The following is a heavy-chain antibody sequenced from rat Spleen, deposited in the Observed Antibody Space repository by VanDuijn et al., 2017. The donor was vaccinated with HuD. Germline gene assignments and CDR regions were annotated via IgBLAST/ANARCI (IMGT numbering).Heavy chain of an antibody. Sequence: EVQLVESGGGLVQPXGSMNLSXXXSGXXXSXXXMAXXRQATKKGLEWVASIHYEGSSTYYGDSVKGRFTISRDNAKITLNLQMNSLRSEDTATYYCARPTEGVAWFVYWGQGTLVTVSS. J-gene: IGHJ3*01. CDR1: GXXXSXXX. V-gene: IGHV5-22*01. CDR3: ARPTEGVAWFVY. D-gene: IGHD1-11*01. CDR2: IHYEGSST.